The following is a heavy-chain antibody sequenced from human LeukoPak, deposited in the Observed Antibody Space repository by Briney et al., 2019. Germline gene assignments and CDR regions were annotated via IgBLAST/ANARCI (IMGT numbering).Heavy chain of an antibody. V-gene: IGHV3-21*01. CDR2: ISSSSSYI. J-gene: IGHJ4*02. CDR1: GFTFSSYS. Sequence: PGGSLRLSCAASGFTFSSYSMNWVRQAPGKGLEWVSSISSSSSYIYYADSVKGGFTISRENAKNSLYLQMNSLRAEDTAVYYCARVRDYGAVDYWGQGTLVTVSS. CDR3: ARVRDYGAVDY. D-gene: IGHD4-17*01.